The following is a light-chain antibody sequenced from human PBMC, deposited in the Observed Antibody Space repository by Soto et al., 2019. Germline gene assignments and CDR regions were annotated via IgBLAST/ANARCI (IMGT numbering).Light chain of an antibody. CDR3: QQSYTTPQT. CDR1: QSISSY. J-gene: IGKJ1*01. CDR2: AAS. Sequence: DIQITQSPSSLSASVGDRVTITCRASQSISSYLNWYQQKPGKAPKLLIYAASSLQGGVPSRFSGSGSGTDFTLTIGSLQPEDFATYYCQQSYTTPQTFGQGTKVDI. V-gene: IGKV1-39*01.